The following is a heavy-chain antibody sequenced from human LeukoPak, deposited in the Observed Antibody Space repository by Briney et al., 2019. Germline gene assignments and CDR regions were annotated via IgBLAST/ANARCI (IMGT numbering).Heavy chain of an antibody. V-gene: IGHV3-21*01. J-gene: IGHJ4*02. CDR1: GLTFSSYS. D-gene: IGHD1-26*01. CDR2: ISSSSAYI. CDR3: ARSIVGAKDY. Sequence: GGSLRLSCAASGLTFSSYSMTWVRQAPGKGLEWVSFISSSSAYIYYADSVKGRFTISRDHAKNSLYLQMNSLRAEDTALYYCARSIVGAKDYWGQGTLVTVSS.